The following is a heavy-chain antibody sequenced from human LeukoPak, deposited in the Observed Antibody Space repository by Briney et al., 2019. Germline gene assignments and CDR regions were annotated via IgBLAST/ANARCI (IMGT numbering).Heavy chain of an antibody. Sequence: SVKVSCKASGGPFTNFAISWVRQAHGQGLEWMGRSIPLFRVTNYAQKFQGRVTIIADTSTSTAYMELSSLRSEDTAVYYCARVFVGEVYYNGMDVWGQGTMVTVSS. D-gene: IGHD3-10*01. CDR2: SIPLFRVT. V-gene: IGHV1-69*04. CDR1: GGPFTNFA. J-gene: IGHJ6*02. CDR3: ARVFVGEVYYNGMDV.